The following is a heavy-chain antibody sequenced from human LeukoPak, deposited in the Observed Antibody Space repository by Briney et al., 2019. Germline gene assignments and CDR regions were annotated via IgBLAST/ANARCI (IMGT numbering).Heavy chain of an antibody. V-gene: IGHV4-4*07. CDR2: IYTSGST. Sequence: SETLFLTCTVSGGSISSYYWSWIRQPAGKGLEWIGRIYTSGSTNYNPSLKSRVTMSVDTSKNQFSLKLSSVTAADTAVYYCAADTPNYYYYGMDVWGQGTTVTVSS. CDR3: AADTPNYYYYGMDV. CDR1: GGSISSYY. J-gene: IGHJ6*02. D-gene: IGHD5-18*01.